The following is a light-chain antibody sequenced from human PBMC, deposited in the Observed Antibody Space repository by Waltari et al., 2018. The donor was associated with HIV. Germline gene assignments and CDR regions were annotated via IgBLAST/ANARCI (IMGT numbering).Light chain of an antibody. V-gene: IGKV1-NL1*01. CDR3: HQYFSDPFT. J-gene: IGKJ4*01. CDR1: QDIGNS. CDR2: GGY. Sequence: DIQMTQFPSSLSASVGDRVTITCRATQDIGNSVSWYQQRPGKVPKLLVYGGYVRHRGVASRFTGNGSVTEYSLTISRLQPEDFATYYCHQYFSDPFTFGGGTKVEI.